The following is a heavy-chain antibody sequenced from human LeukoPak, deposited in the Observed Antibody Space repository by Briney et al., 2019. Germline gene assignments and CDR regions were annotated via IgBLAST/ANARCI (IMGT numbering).Heavy chain of an antibody. CDR3: ARTVTTTHFDY. J-gene: IGHJ4*02. CDR1: GGSISSSGYS. Sequence: SETLSLTCAVSGGSISSSGYSWSWIRQPPGKGLEWIGYIYHSGGTYYNPSLKSRVTISVDRSSNQFSLRLTSVTAADTAVYYCARTVTTTHFDYWGQGTLVTVSS. V-gene: IGHV4-30-2*01. D-gene: IGHD4-11*01. CDR2: IYHSGGT.